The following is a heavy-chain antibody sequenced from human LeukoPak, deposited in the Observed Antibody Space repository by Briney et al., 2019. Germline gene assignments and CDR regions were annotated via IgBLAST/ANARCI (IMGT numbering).Heavy chain of an antibody. Sequence: PGRSLRLSCAASGFTFSSYGMHWVRQAPGKGLEWVAVISYDGSNKYYADSVKGRFTISRDNSKNTLYLQMNSLRAEDTAVYYCAKDGLGLLDYYYYYMDVWGKGTTVTVSS. J-gene: IGHJ6*03. CDR2: ISYDGSNK. CDR3: AKDGLGLLDYYYYYMDV. V-gene: IGHV3-30*18. D-gene: IGHD3-22*01. CDR1: GFTFSSYG.